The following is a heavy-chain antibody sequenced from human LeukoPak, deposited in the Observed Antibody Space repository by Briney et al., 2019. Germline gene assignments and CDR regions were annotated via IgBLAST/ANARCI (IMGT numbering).Heavy chain of an antibody. CDR3: GRVIAGAIDY. Sequence: GGSLRLSCAASGFTFSCHSMTWVRQAPGKGLEWVANISLDGSERFYVDFVKGRFTISRDNADNSMYLQMNSLRAEDTAVYYCGRVIAGAIDYWGQGTLVTVSS. V-gene: IGHV3-7*01. CDR1: GFTFSCHS. CDR2: ISLDGSER. D-gene: IGHD6-13*01. J-gene: IGHJ4*02.